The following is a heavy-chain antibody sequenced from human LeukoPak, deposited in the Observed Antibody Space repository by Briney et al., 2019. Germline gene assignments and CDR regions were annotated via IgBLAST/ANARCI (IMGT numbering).Heavy chain of an antibody. D-gene: IGHD5-18*01. CDR1: GFTFSSYG. Sequence: GGSLRLSCAASGFTFSSYGMHWVRQAPGKGLEWVAVISYDGSNKYYADSVKGRFTISRDNSKNTLYLQMNSLRAEDTAVYYCAKHHSYGEPAYYYYMDVWGKGTTVTVSS. V-gene: IGHV3-30*18. CDR2: ISYDGSNK. CDR3: AKHHSYGEPAYYYYMDV. J-gene: IGHJ6*03.